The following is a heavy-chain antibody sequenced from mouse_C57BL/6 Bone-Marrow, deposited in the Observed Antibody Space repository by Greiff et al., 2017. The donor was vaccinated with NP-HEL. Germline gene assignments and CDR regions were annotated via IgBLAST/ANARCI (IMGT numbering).Heavy chain of an antibody. V-gene: IGHV14-2*01. Sequence: EVKLMESGAELVKPGASVKLSCTASGFNIKDYYMHWVKQRTEQGLEWIGRIDPEDGETTYAPKFQGKATITADTSSNTAYLQLSSLTSEDTAVYDCARHYGRSPLAYWGQGSLVTVSA. CDR2: IDPEDGET. CDR1: GFNIKDYY. D-gene: IGHD1-1*01. J-gene: IGHJ3*01. CDR3: ARHYGRSPLAY.